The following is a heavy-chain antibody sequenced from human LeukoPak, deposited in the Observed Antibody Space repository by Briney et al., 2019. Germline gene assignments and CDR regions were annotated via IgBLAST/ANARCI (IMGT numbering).Heavy chain of an antibody. Sequence: GGSLRLSCAASGFTFSSYGMHWVRQAPGKGLEWVAFIRYDGSNKYYADSVKGRFTISRDNSKNTLYLQMNSLGAEDTAVYYCARTTYYYGSGSYLFDYWGQGTLVTVSS. V-gene: IGHV3-30*02. J-gene: IGHJ4*02. CDR3: ARTTYYYGSGSYLFDY. D-gene: IGHD3-10*01. CDR2: IRYDGSNK. CDR1: GFTFSSYG.